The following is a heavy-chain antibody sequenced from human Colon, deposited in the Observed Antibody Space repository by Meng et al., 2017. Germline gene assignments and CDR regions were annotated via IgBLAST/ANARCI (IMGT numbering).Heavy chain of an antibody. CDR1: GFSFDSYA. D-gene: IGHD1-26*01. V-gene: IGHV3-23*01. CDR3: AKEEGGLVGAASDL. J-gene: IGHJ4*02. Sequence: QLLEPGGDLVQPGGALRLSCAASGFSFDSYAMNWVRQAPGKGLEWVSGMSADGVKTYYADSVKGRFTISRDNSKKILYLQMSRLRVEDTAVYYCAKEEGGLVGAASDLWGQGSLVTVSS. CDR2: MSADGVKT.